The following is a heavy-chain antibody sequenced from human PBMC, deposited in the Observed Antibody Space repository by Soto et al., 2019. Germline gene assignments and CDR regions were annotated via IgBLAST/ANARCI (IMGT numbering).Heavy chain of an antibody. CDR2: MNPNSGNT. CDR1: GYTFTSYD. J-gene: IGHJ4*02. Sequence: GVSVKVSCKASGYTFTSYDINWVRQATGQGLEWMGWMNPNSGNTGYAQKFQGRVTMTRNTSISTAYMELSSLRSEDTAVYYCARAEQMEWLLEIDYWGQGTLVTVSS. D-gene: IGHD3-3*01. CDR3: ARAEQMEWLLEIDY. V-gene: IGHV1-8*01.